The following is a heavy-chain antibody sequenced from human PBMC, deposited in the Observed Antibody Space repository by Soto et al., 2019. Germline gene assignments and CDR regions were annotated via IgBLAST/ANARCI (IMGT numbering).Heavy chain of an antibody. Sequence: PGGSLRLSCAAYGFTFSSYGMHWVRQAPGKGLEWVAVISYDGSNKYYADSVKGRFTISRDNSKNTLYLQMSSLRAEDTAVYYCVKDGSSAGTYSFSMDVAGQGTSVT. D-gene: IGHD1-26*01. J-gene: IGHJ6*02. CDR1: GFTFSSYG. V-gene: IGHV3-30*18. CDR3: VKDGSSAGTYSFSMDV. CDR2: ISYDGSNK.